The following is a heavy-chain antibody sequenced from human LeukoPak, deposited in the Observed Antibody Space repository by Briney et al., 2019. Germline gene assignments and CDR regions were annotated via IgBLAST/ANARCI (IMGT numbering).Heavy chain of an antibody. CDR2: IRSKSDNYAT. CDR1: GFTFSDSH. D-gene: IGHD2-2*01. CDR3: SRQTSSCHDL. J-gene: IGHJ5*02. Sequence: GGSLRLSCAASGFTFSDSHMHWVRQAPGKGLEWVGHIRSKSDNYATAYAVSVQGRFTISRDDSKNMAYLQMNSLKTEDTAVYYCSRQTSSCHDLWGQGTLVPLSS. V-gene: IGHV3-73*01.